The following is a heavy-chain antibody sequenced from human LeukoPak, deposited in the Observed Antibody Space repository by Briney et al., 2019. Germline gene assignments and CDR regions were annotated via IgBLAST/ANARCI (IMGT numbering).Heavy chain of an antibody. J-gene: IGHJ5*02. CDR2: IYHSGST. D-gene: IGHD6-13*01. CDR3: ARGRAAAWGPYNWFDP. Sequence: TSGTLSLTCAVSGGSVSSSNWWSWVRQPPGKGLEWIGEIYHSGSTNYNPSLKSRVTISVDKSKNQFSLKLSSVTAADTAVYYCARGRAAAWGPYNWFDPWGQGTLVTVSS. CDR1: GGSVSSSNW. V-gene: IGHV4-4*02.